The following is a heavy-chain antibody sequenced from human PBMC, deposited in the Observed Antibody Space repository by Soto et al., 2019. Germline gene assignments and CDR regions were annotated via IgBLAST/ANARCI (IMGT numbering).Heavy chain of an antibody. CDR2: ISGSGGST. J-gene: IGHJ5*02. V-gene: IGHV3-23*01. Sequence: GGSLRLSCAASGFTFSSYAMSWVRQAPGKGLEWVSAISGSGGSTYYADSVKGRFTISRDNSKNTLYLQMNSLRAEDTAVYYGANPAADCTNGVCPYNWFDPWGQGTLVTVSS. CDR3: ANPAADCTNGVCPYNWFDP. D-gene: IGHD2-8*01. CDR1: GFTFSSYA.